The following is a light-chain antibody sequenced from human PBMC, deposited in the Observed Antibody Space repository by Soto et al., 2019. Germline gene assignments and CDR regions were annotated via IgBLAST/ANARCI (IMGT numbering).Light chain of an antibody. CDR3: SSYTSSSTYV. V-gene: IGLV2-14*01. Sequence: QSALTQPASMSGSPGQSITISCTGTSSDVGGYNYVSWYQQHPGKAPKLMIYEVSNRPSGVSNRFSGSKSGNTASLTISGLQAEDEADYYCSSYTSSSTYVFGTGTKVPV. J-gene: IGLJ1*01. CDR1: SSDVGGYNY. CDR2: EVS.